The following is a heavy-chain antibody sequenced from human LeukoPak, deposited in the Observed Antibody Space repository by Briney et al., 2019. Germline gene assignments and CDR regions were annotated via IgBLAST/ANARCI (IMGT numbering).Heavy chain of an antibody. CDR1: GGSTSRYY. D-gene: IGHD3-22*01. Sequence: SETLSLTCSISGGSTSRYYWSWIRQPPGKRLEWIGYVYPSGIASYNPSLKSRVIMSAWSNQLSLQLSSVTAADTAVYYCARCRRGPRGGYSDSSGHFGSWGQGISVTVSS. V-gene: IGHV4-4*08. CDR3: ARCRRGPRGGYSDSSGHFGS. J-gene: IGHJ5*01. CDR2: VYPSGIA.